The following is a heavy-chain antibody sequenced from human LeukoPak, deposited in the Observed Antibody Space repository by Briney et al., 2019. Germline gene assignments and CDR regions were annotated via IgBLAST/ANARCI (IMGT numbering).Heavy chain of an antibody. CDR2: ISSSSSYI. CDR3: ARDSPSGYYFDY. Sequence: GGSLRLSCAASGSTFSSYSMNWVRQAPGKGLEWVSSISSSSSYIYYADSVKGRFTISRDNAKNSLYLQMNSLRAEDTAVYYCARDSPSGYYFDYWGQGTLVTVSS. V-gene: IGHV3-21*01. CDR1: GSTFSSYS. J-gene: IGHJ4*02. D-gene: IGHD1-14*01.